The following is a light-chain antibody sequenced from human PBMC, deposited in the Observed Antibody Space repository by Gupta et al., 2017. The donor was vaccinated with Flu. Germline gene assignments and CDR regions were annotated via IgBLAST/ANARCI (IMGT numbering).Light chain of an antibody. CDR3: SSSKSSSTSWF. V-gene: IGLV2-14*03. CDR2: GVN. Sequence: QSALTQPASVSGSPGQSIAISCTGTTSDVGANNYVSWYQQHPGKDPKVMIYGVNNRPSGVSDRFSCATSGNKASPIITGLQAEEEADDYCSSSKSSSTSWFFGAGTKVTVL. CDR1: TSDVGANNY. J-gene: IGLJ1*01.